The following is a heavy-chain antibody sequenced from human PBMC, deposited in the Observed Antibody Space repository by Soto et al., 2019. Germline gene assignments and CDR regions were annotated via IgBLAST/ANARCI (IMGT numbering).Heavy chain of an antibody. CDR1: GFTFSDYI. J-gene: IGHJ4*02. V-gene: IGHV3-30-3*01. CDR3: ARDDEDGSYCDLGY. D-gene: IGHD3-10*01. Sequence: GGSLRLSCAASGFTFSDYIMHWVRQAPGKGLEWVAMILHDGNDKYYADSVRGRFTISRDNSKNTLYLQMNSLRTEDTAIYYCARDDEDGSYCDLGYWGQGTLVTVSS. CDR2: ILHDGNDK.